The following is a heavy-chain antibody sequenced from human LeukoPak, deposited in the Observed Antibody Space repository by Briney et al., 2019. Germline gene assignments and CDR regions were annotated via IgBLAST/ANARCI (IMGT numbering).Heavy chain of an antibody. J-gene: IGHJ4*02. V-gene: IGHV1-69*13. Sequence: GASVKVSCKASGGTFSSLTINWVRQAPGQGLEWMGGIIPIFGRANYAQKFQGRVTITADDSTSTAYMELSRLRSDDTAVYYCARVRYRLAETYIDYWGQGTLVTVSS. CDR1: GGTFSSLT. D-gene: IGHD3-16*01. CDR2: IIPIFGRA. CDR3: ARVRYRLAETYIDY.